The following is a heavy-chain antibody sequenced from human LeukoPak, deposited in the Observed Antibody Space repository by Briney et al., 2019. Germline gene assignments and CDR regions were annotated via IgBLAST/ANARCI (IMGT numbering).Heavy chain of an antibody. D-gene: IGHD3-22*01. CDR2: IYYSGST. CDR1: GGSISSYY. V-gene: IGHV4-59*01. CDR3: ARNLVSLYYYDSSGPGAFDI. J-gene: IGHJ3*02. Sequence: SETLSLTCTVSGGSISSYYWSWIRQPPGKGLEWIGYIYYSGSTNYNPSLKSRVTISDDTSKNQFSLKLRSVTAADTAVYYCARNLVSLYYYDSSGPGAFDIWGQGTMVTVSS.